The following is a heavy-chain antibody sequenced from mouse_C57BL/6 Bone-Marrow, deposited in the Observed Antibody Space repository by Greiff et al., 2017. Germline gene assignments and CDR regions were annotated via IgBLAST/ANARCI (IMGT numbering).Heavy chain of an antibody. CDR3: ARHEEVLGTGTSWYFDV. J-gene: IGHJ1*03. CDR2: FYPGSGSI. D-gene: IGHD4-1*01. V-gene: IGHV1-62-2*01. Sequence: QVQLQQSGAELVKPGASVKLSCKASGYTFTEYTIHWVKQRSGQGLEWIGWFYPGSGSIKYNEKFKDKATLTADKSSSTVYMELSRLTSEDSAVYFCARHEEVLGTGTSWYFDVWGTGTTVTVSS. CDR1: GYTFTEYT.